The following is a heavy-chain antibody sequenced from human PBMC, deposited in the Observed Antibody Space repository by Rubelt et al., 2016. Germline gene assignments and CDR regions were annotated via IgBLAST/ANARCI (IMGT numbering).Heavy chain of an antibody. CDR1: GYTFTSYG. D-gene: IGHD6-13*01. J-gene: IGHJ5*02. Sequence: QVQLVQSGAEVKKPGASVKVSCKASGYTFTSYGISWVRQAPGQGLEWMGWISAYNDNTNYAQKLKGRVTMTTDTSTGTAYMELRSLRSDDTAVYYCASMYSSSWYRGWFDPWGQGTLVTVSS. CDR2: ISAYNDNT. CDR3: ASMYSSSWYRGWFDP. V-gene: IGHV1-18*01.